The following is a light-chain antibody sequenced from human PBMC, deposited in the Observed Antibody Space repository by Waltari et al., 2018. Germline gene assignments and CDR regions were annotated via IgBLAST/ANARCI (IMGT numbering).Light chain of an antibody. J-gene: IGLJ2*01. CDR3: SSYMDSSTLEL. CDR1: SSDIGGYNY. Sequence: QSALTQPASVSGSPGQSITISCTGTSSDIGGYNYVSWYHQVPGNAPKLMIYDVSNRASGVSSRFSGSKSGNTASLTISGLQAEDEADYFCSSYMDSSTLELFGGGTSLTVL. V-gene: IGLV2-14*03. CDR2: DVS.